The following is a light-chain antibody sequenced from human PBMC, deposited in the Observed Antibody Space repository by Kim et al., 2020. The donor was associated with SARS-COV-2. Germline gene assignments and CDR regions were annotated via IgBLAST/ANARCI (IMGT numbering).Light chain of an antibody. Sequence: VALGQTVRITCQGDSLRSYYATWYPQKPGQAPIVVIYGKNNRPSGIPDRFSGSSSGNTASLTITGTQAGDEADYYCNSRDSNDNVVFGGGTQLTVL. V-gene: IGLV3-19*01. J-gene: IGLJ2*01. CDR3: NSRDSNDNVV. CDR1: SLRSYY. CDR2: GKN.